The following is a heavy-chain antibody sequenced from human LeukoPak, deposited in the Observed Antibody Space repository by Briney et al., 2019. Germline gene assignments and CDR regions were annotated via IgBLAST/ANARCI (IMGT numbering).Heavy chain of an antibody. J-gene: IGHJ5*02. Sequence: SETLSLTCTVSGGSITSGGYYWGWIRQPPGKGPEWIGSIYYTGSTNYNPSLKSRVTISLDTSKNQFSLKLASVTAADTAVYYCASVRGYSSGWYASGFDPWGQGTLVTVSS. CDR2: IYYTGST. CDR1: GGSITSGGYY. D-gene: IGHD6-19*01. V-gene: IGHV4-39*07. CDR3: ASVRGYSSGWYASGFDP.